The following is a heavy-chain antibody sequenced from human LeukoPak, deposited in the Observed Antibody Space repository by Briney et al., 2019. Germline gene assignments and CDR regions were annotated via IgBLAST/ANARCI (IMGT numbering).Heavy chain of an antibody. CDR2: IYTSGST. CDR1: GGSISSGSYY. V-gene: IGHV4-61*02. CDR3: ARDRGPSTTVTTRYYYYYYYMDV. Sequence: SETLSLTCTVSGGSISSGSYYWSWIRQPAGKGLEWIGRIYTSGSTNYNPSLKSRVTISVDTSKNQFPLKLSSVTASDTAVYYCARDRGPSTTVTTRYYYYYYYMDVWGKGTTVTVS. J-gene: IGHJ6*03. D-gene: IGHD4-11*01.